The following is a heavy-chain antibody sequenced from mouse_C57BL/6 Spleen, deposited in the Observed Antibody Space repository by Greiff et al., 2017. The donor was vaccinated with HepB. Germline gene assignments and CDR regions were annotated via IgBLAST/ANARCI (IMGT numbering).Heavy chain of an antibody. Sequence: QVHLKQSGAELARPGASVKLSCKASGYTFTSYGISWVKQSTGQGLEWIGEIYPRSGNTDYNEKFKGKATLTADKSSSTAYMELRSLTSEDSAVYFCARSGGYDYAMDYWGQGTSVTVSS. D-gene: IGHD2-2*01. CDR1: GYTFTSYG. CDR2: IYPRSGNT. V-gene: IGHV1-81*01. CDR3: ARSGGYDYAMDY. J-gene: IGHJ4*01.